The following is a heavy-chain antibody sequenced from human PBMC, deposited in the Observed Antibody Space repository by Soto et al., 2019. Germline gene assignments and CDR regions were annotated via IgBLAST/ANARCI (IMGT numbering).Heavy chain of an antibody. CDR2: IYYNGNT. CDR1: GGSITNHY. V-gene: IGHV4-59*11. Sequence: QVQLQESGPGLVKPSETLSLTCTVSGGSITNHYWSWIRQPPGKGLEWIGYIYYNGNTNYNPSLKTRISTSAATSRNQFPLQLTPVTTAGTAVYYWKRANWYSAYWGQGTLVTVSS. J-gene: IGHJ4*02. D-gene: IGHD1-7*01. CDR3: KRANWYSAY.